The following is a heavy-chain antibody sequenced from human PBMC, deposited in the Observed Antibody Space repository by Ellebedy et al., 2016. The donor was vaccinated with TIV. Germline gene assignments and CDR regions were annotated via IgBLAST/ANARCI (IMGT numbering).Heavy chain of an antibody. CDR3: TADLPIIAAHCFDY. V-gene: IGHV3-15*01. CDR1: GFSFNDAW. CDR2: IKAKAAGGTT. J-gene: IGHJ4*01. D-gene: IGHD6-13*01. Sequence: PGGSLRLSCAASGFSFNDAWVSRVRQAPGQGLEWVARIKAKAAGGTTDYAAPVKGRFAISRDDSKNTVYLQMNSLKTEDTAVYYCTADLPIIAAHCFDYWGQGTLVTVSS.